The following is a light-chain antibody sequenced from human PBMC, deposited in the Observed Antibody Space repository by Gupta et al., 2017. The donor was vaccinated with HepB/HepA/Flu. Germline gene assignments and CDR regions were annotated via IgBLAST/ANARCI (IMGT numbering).Light chain of an antibody. Sequence: EIVLTQSPGTLSLSPGERATLSCRASQNVSSYYLAWYQQKPGQAPRLLLYGAPSRATGIPDRFSGSGSGTDFILIISRLEPEDFAVYYCHQDSSSSRTFGQGTRLEIK. CDR1: QNVSSYY. J-gene: IGKJ5*01. CDR2: GAP. CDR3: HQDSSSSRT. V-gene: IGKV3-20*01.